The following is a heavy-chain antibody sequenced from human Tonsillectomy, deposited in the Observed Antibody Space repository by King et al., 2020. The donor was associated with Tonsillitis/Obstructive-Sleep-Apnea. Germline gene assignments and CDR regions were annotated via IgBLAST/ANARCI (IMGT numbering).Heavy chain of an antibody. CDR2: INHSGST. V-gene: IGHV4-34*01. CDR3: ARGEGDMITFGGQYYFAY. J-gene: IGHJ4*02. CDR1: GVSFNDYY. Sequence: VQLQQWGAGLLKPSETLSLTCALYGVSFNDYYWSWIRQPPGKGLEWIGEINHSGSTNYNPSLKSRVSISLDTSKKQFSLNLSSVTAAETAVYYCARGEGDMITFGGQYYFAYWGQGTLVTVSS. D-gene: IGHD3-16*01.